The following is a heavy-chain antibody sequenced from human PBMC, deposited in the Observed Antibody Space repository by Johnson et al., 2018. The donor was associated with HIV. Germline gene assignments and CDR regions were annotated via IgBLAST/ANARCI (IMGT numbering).Heavy chain of an antibody. D-gene: IGHD2-2*01. CDR2: ISYDGSNK. V-gene: IGHV3-30*04. Sequence: QVHLVESGGGVVQPGRSLRLSCAASGFTFSSYAMHWVRQAPGKGLEWVAVISYDGSNKYYADSVKGRFTISRDNSKNTLYLQMNSLRVEDTALYYCAKDGDDGDEADGTKGAFDIWGQGTMVTVSS. J-gene: IGHJ3*02. CDR3: AKDGDDGDEADGTKGAFDI. CDR1: GFTFSSYA.